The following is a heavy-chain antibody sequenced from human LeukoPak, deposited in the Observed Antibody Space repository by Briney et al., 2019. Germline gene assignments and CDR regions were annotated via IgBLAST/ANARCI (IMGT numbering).Heavy chain of an antibody. V-gene: IGHV3-7*03. J-gene: IGHJ4*02. CDR3: ARDPAYGAIDY. Sequence: PGGSLRLSCAASGFTFSHSWMTWVRQAPGKGLEWVANINPDGSYMYCVEPVRGRFIISRDNAKNSLYLQTSSLRAEDTAIYYCARDPAYGAIDYWGQGALVTVSS. CDR2: INPDGSYM. D-gene: IGHD2-21*01. CDR1: GFTFSHSW.